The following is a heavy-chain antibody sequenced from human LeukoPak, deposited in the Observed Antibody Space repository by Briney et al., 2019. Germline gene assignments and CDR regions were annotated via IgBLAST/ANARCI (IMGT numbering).Heavy chain of an antibody. CDR1: GYTFTGYY. Sequence: GASVKVSCKASGYTFTGYYMHWVRQAPGQGLEWMGWINPNSGGTDYAQKFQGRVTMTRDTSISTAYMELSRLRSDDTAVYYCARADYSLPRARKYSSSRISNWFDPWGQGTLVTVSS. CDR3: ARADYSLPRARKYSSSRISNWFDP. V-gene: IGHV1-2*02. J-gene: IGHJ5*02. D-gene: IGHD6-13*01. CDR2: INPNSGGT.